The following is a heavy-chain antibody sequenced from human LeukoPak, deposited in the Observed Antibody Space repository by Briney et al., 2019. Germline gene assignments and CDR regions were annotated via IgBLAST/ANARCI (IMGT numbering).Heavy chain of an antibody. CDR3: AREAAAGTWWFDP. Sequence: ASVKVSCKASGYTFTSYGISWVRQAPGQGLEWMGWISAYNGNTNYAQKLQGRVTMTTDTSTSPASMELRSLRSDDTAVYYCAREAAAGTWWFDPWGQGTLVTVSS. J-gene: IGHJ5*02. V-gene: IGHV1-18*01. CDR1: GYTFTSYG. CDR2: ISAYNGNT. D-gene: IGHD6-13*01.